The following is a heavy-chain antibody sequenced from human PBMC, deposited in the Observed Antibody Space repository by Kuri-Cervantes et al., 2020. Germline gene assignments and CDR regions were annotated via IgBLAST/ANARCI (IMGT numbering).Heavy chain of an antibody. V-gene: IGHV2-5*02. CDR3: ARKILTGPFDY. CDR1: GFSLNTSGVG. D-gene: IGHD1-20*01. CDR2: IYWDDDK. J-gene: IGHJ4*02. Sequence: SGPTLVKPTQTLTLTCTFSGFSLNTSGVGVGWIRQPPGKALEWLALIYWDDDKRYSPSLKSRVTITKDTSKTQVVVTLTNMDPVDTGTYYCARKILTGPFDYWGQGTLVTVSS.